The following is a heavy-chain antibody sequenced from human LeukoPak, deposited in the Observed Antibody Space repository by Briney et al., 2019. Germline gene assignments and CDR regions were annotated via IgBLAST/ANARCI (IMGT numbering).Heavy chain of an antibody. D-gene: IGHD3-16*02. CDR2: ISGSGGST. V-gene: IGHV3-23*01. J-gene: IGHJ4*02. CDR1: GFTFSSYA. CDR3: AKSGPPYDYVWGSYRYGFIPPPYYFDY. Sequence: GGSLRLSCAASGFTFSSYAMSWVRQAPVKGLEWVSAISGSGGSTYYADSVKGRFTISRDNSKNTLYLQMNSLRAEDTAVYYCAKSGPPYDYVWGSYRYGFIPPPYYFDYWGQGTLVTVSS.